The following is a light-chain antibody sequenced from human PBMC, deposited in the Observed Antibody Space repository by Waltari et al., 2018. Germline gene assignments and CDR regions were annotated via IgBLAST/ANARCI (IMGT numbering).Light chain of an antibody. Sequence: QFALTQPASVSGSPGQSITLSCPGASRDVGGYNSASWYQQPPGKAPKLMIYEVSNRPSGVSNRFSGSKSGNTASLTISGLQAEDEADYYCSSYTSSSTVVFGGGTKLTVL. CDR1: SRDVGGYNS. V-gene: IGLV2-14*01. CDR2: EVS. CDR3: SSYTSSSTVV. J-gene: IGLJ2*01.